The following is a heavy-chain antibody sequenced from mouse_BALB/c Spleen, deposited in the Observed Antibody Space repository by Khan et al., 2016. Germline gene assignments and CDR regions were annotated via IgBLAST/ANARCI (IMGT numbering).Heavy chain of an antibody. CDR1: GYSITSDYA. Sequence: EVQLVESGPGLVKPSQSLSLTCTVTGYSITSDYAWNWIRQFPGNKLEWMGYISYSGSTRYYPSLKSRISITRDTSKNTSFLQLNSLTTEDTATYYCARTPTAYYTMDYWGQGTSVTVSS. CDR3: ARTPTAYYTMDY. D-gene: IGHD1-2*01. J-gene: IGHJ4*01. V-gene: IGHV3-2*02. CDR2: ISYSGST.